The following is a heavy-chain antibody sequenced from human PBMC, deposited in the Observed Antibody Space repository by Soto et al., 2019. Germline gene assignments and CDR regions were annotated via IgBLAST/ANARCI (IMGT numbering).Heavy chain of an antibody. CDR3: VTMIVVVPF. CDR1: GYTFTSYG. V-gene: IGHV1-46*03. Sequence: ASVKVSCKASGYTFTSYGISWVRPAPGQGLEWMGIINPSSGSTSYAQKLQGRVTMTRDTSTSTVYIELSSLRSEDTAVYYCVTMIVVVPFWGQGTMVTVSS. D-gene: IGHD3-22*01. J-gene: IGHJ3*01. CDR2: INPSSGST.